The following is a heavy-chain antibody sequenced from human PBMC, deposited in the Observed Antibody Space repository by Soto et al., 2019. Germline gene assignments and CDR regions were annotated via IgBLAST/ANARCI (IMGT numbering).Heavy chain of an antibody. CDR1: GGSFSGYY. Sequence: SETLSLTCAVYGGSFSGYYWSWIRQPPGKGLEWIGEINHSGSTNYNPSSKSRVTISVDTSKNQFSLKLSSVTAADTAVYYCAGNGPLTYYYGSGRYYDRYMDVWGKGTTVTVSS. CDR2: INHSGST. J-gene: IGHJ6*03. CDR3: AGNGPLTYYYGSGRYYDRYMDV. V-gene: IGHV4-34*01. D-gene: IGHD3-10*01.